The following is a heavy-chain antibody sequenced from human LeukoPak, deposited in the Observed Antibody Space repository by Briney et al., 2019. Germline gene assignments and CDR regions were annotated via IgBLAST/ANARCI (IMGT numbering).Heavy chain of an antibody. V-gene: IGHV4-34*01. CDR1: GGSFSGYY. Sequence: KPSETLSLTCAVYGGSFSGYYWSWIRQPPGKGLEWIGEMNHSGSTNYNPSLKSRVTISVDTSKNQFSLKLSSVTAADTAVYYCAREAAAGNDYWGQGTLVTVSS. CDR2: MNHSGST. CDR3: AREAAAGNDY. J-gene: IGHJ4*02. D-gene: IGHD6-13*01.